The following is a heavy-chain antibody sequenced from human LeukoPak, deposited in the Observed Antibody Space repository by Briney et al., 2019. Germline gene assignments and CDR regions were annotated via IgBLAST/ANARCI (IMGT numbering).Heavy chain of an antibody. D-gene: IGHD6-25*01. CDR3: ARFGYRGAIDI. CDR2: IKQDGSEK. V-gene: IGHV3-7*01. CDR1: GFTFSTYW. Sequence: GSLRLSCAASGFTFSTYWMTWVRQAPGKGLEWVANIKQDGSEKYYVDSVKGRFTISRDNAKNSLYLQMNSLRVEDTAIFYCARFGYRGAIDIWGQGTMVTVS. J-gene: IGHJ3*02.